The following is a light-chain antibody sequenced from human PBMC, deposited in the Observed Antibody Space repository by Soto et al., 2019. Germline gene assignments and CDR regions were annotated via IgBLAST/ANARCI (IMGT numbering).Light chain of an antibody. CDR3: QQYGGSPGT. CDR1: QSVSSN. V-gene: IGKV3-20*01. J-gene: IGKJ1*01. CDR2: GAS. Sequence: EIVMTQSPATLSVSPGERATLSCRASQSVSSNLAWYQQKPGQAPRLLIYGASSRTTGIPDRFSGSGSGTNFTLTISRLETEDFAVYYCQQYGGSPGTFGQGTKVDIK.